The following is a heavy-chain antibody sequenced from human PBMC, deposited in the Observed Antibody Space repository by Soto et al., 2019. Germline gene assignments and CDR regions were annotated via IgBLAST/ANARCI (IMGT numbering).Heavy chain of an antibody. V-gene: IGHV1-18*01. D-gene: IGHD3-3*01. CDR3: ARDKRITIFGLLNWFDP. CDR1: DYTFTSYG. CDR2: ISAYNGNT. J-gene: IGHJ5*02. Sequence: ASVKVSCKASDYTFTSYGISWVRQAPGQRLEWMGWISAYNGNTNYAQKLQGRVTMTTDTSTSTAYMELRSLRSDDTAVYYCARDKRITIFGLLNWFDPWGKGTLVTVSS.